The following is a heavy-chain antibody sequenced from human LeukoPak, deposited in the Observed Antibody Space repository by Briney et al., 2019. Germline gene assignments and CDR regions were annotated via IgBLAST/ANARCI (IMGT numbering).Heavy chain of an antibody. CDR1: GGSINSNH. CDR2: IYYSGST. V-gene: IGHV4-59*01. J-gene: IGHJ5*02. CDR3: ARWSLTPGDLSPLFSFDP. D-gene: IGHD3-16*01. Sequence: PSETLSLTCTVSGGSINSNHWSWIRQPPGQELEWVGYIYYSGSTNYNPSLKSRITISVDTSKNQFSLKLSSVTAADTAVYYSARWSLTPGDLSPLFSFDPWGQGTLVTVSS.